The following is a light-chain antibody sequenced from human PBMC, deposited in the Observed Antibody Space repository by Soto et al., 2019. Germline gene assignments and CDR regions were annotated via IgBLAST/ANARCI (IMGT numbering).Light chain of an antibody. V-gene: IGLV2-11*01. J-gene: IGLJ1*01. CDR2: DVS. Sequence: QSALTQPRSVSGSPGQSVTISCTGTSSDVGTYNYVSWYQQHPGKAPKLLIYDVSKRPSGVPDRFSGSKSGNTASLTISGLQAEDEADYSCCSYAGSYTHYVFGTGTKLTVL. CDR1: SSDVGTYNY. CDR3: CSYAGSYTHYV.